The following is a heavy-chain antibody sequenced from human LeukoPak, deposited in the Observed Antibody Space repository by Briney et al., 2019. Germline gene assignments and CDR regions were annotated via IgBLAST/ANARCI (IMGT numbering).Heavy chain of an antibody. CDR1: GDSISSGGYY. V-gene: IGHV4-31*03. Sequence: SETLSLTCTVSGDSISSGGYYWSWIRQHPWKGLEWIGYIYNSASTYHNPSLRSRVSISIDTSKNQFSLRLSSVNVADTAVYYCARGVATNGNFDYWGQGSLVTVSS. CDR2: IYNSAST. D-gene: IGHD5-12*01. CDR3: ARGVATNGNFDY. J-gene: IGHJ4*02.